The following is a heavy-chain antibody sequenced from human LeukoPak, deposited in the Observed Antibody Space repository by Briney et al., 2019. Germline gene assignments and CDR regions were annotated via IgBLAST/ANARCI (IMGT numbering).Heavy chain of an antibody. Sequence: ASVKVSCKVSGYALTELSMHWVRQAPGKGLEWMGGFDPEDGETIYAQKFQGRVTMTEDTSTDTAYMELSSLRSEDTAVYYCATPGPDYDGSMDYWGQGTLVTVSS. J-gene: IGHJ4*02. CDR2: FDPEDGET. D-gene: IGHD3-22*01. CDR3: ATPGPDYDGSMDY. CDR1: GYALTELS. V-gene: IGHV1-24*01.